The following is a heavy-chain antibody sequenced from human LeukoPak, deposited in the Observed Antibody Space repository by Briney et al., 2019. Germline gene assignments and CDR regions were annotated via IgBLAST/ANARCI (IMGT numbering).Heavy chain of an antibody. Sequence: SQTLSLTCAISGDSFSSNSAAWNWIRQSPSRGLEWLERTYYRSKWYNDYAVSVKSRITINPDTSKNQFSLQLNSVTPEDTAVYYCARISVAVAGDLGYYYGMDVWGKGTTVTVSS. CDR1: GDSFSSNSAA. J-gene: IGHJ6*04. CDR3: ARISVAVAGDLGYYYGMDV. D-gene: IGHD6-19*01. V-gene: IGHV6-1*01. CDR2: TYYRSKWYN.